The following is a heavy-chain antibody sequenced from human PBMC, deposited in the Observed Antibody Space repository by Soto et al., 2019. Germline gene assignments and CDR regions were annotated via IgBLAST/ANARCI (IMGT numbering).Heavy chain of an antibody. CDR1: GFTFSSYS. J-gene: IGHJ3*02. V-gene: IGHV3-48*02. CDR2: ISSSSSTI. Sequence: GGSLRLSCAASGFTFSSYSMNWVRQAPGKGLERVSYISSSSSTIYYADSVKGRFTISRDNAKNSLYLQMNSLRDEDTAVYYCARDNSSLYYYEFDSRGPYAFDTWGQGTMV. CDR3: ARDNSSLYYYEFDSRGPYAFDT. D-gene: IGHD3-22*01.